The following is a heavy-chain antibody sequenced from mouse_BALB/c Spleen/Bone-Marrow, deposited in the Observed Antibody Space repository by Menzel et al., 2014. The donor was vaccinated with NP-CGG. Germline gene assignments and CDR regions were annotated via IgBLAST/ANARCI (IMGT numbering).Heavy chain of an antibody. J-gene: IGHJ4*01. V-gene: IGHV1-9*01. Sequence: VQLQQSGAELMKPGASVKISCKATGYTFSSYWIEWVKPRPGHGLEWIGEILPGSGGTNYNEKFKGKATFTADTSSNTAYMQLNSLTSEDSAVYYCARSMDYWGQGTSVTVSS. CDR2: ILPGSGGT. CDR3: ARSMDY. CDR1: GYTFSSYW.